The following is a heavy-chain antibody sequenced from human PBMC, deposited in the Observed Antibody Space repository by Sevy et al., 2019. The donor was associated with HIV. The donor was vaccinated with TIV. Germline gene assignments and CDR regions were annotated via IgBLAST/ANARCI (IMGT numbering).Heavy chain of an antibody. J-gene: IGHJ4*02. CDR2: IWFDGSST. Sequence: GGSLRLSCAAPGFTFSSYGMHWVRQGPGKGLEWVAVIWFDGSSTYYADSVKGRFTISRDIAKNTLHLQMNSLRAEDTAVYYYARDLEFYDSGDYGPAFMPDYWGQGTLVTVSS. D-gene: IGHD4-17*01. CDR3: ARDLEFYDSGDYGPAFMPDY. V-gene: IGHV3-33*01. CDR1: GFTFSSYG.